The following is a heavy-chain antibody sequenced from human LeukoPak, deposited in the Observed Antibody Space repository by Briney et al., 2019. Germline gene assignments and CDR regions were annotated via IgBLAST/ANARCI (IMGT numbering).Heavy chain of an antibody. V-gene: IGHV3-66*01. CDR3: ARWVVATMFDY. Sequence: QTGRSLRLSCATSGFTVSSSYLSWVRQAPGKGLEWVSVIYSDGSTYYADSVKGRFTISRDNSKNTLFLQMNSLRAEDTAVYYCARWVVATMFDYWGPGTLVTVSS. D-gene: IGHD5-12*01. CDR1: GFTVSSSY. J-gene: IGHJ4*02. CDR2: IYSDGST.